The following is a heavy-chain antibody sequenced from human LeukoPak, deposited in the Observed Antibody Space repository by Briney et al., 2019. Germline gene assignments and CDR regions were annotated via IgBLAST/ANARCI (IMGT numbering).Heavy chain of an antibody. D-gene: IGHD6-13*01. CDR1: GGTFSNYA. V-gene: IGHV1-69*01. Sequence: ASVKVSCKASGGTFSNYAISWVRQAPGQGLEWMGGIIPIFGTANYAQKFQGRVTITADESTSTAYMELSSLRSEDTAVYYCARLAAAGPRGMDVWGQGTTVTVSS. CDR3: ARLAAAGPRGMDV. CDR2: IIPIFGTA. J-gene: IGHJ6*02.